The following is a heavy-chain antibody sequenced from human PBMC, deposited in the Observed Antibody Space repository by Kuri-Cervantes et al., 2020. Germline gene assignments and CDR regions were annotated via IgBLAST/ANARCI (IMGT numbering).Heavy chain of an antibody. CDR1: GGSISSSSW. Sequence: SETLSLTCAVSGGSISSSSWWSWVRQPPGKGLEWIGYIYYSGSTYYNPSLKSRVTISVDTSKNQFSLKLSSVTAADTAVYYCARDYVWGSYRLIDYWGQGTLVTVSS. CDR3: ARDYVWGSYRLIDY. D-gene: IGHD3-16*02. CDR2: IYYSGST. J-gene: IGHJ4*02. V-gene: IGHV4-4*02.